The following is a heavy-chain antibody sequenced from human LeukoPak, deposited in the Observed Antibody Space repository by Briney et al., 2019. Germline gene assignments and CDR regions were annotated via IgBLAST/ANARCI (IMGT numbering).Heavy chain of an antibody. CDR1: GFTFSSYG. Sequence: HPGGSLRLPCAASGFTFSSYGMHWVRQAPGKGLEWVAVISYDGSNKYYADSVKGRFTISRDNSKNTLYLQMNSLRAEDTAVYYCHMTHSSGRGYWGQGTLVTVSS. D-gene: IGHD6-19*01. V-gene: IGHV3-30*03. CDR2: ISYDGSNK. J-gene: IGHJ4*02. CDR3: HMTHSSGRGY.